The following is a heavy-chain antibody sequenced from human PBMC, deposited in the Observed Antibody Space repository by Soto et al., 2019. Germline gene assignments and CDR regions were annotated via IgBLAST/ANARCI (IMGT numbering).Heavy chain of an antibody. D-gene: IGHD2-2*01. CDR3: ARGIVLVPAALNWFDP. V-gene: IGHV4-30-2*01. CDR2: IYHSGST. Sequence: SETLSLTCTVSGGSISSSDYYWGWIRQPPGKGLEWIGYIYHSGSTYYNPSLKSRVTTSVDRSKNQFSLKLSSVTAADTAVYYCARGIVLVPAALNWFDPWGQGTLVIVSS. J-gene: IGHJ5*02. CDR1: GGSISSSDYY.